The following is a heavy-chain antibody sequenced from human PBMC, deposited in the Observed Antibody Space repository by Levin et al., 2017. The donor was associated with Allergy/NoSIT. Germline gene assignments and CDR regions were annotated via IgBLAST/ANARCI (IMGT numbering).Heavy chain of an antibody. Sequence: SETLSLTCAVSGGSISSSNWWSWVRQPPGKGLEWIGEIYHSGSTNYNPSLKSRVTISVDKSKNQFSLKLSSVIAADTAVYYCASSPAPWRLGELSSTYFDFWGQGTLVTVSS. D-gene: IGHD3-16*02. V-gene: IGHV4-4*02. CDR3: ASSPAPWRLGELSSTYFDF. CDR2: IYHSGST. J-gene: IGHJ4*02. CDR1: GGSISSSNW.